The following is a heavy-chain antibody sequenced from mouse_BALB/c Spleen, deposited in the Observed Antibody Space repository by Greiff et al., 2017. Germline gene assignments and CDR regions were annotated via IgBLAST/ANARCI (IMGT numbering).Heavy chain of an antibody. V-gene: IGHV1S81*02. D-gene: IGHD2-4*01. CDR1: GYTFTSYW. CDR3: ARSDDYDDYFDY. J-gene: IGHJ2*01. Sequence: QVQLQQSGPELVRPGASVKMSCKASGYTFTSYWMHWVKQRPGQGLEWIGEINPSNGRTNYNEKFKSKATLTVDKSSSTAYMQLSSLTSEDSAVYYCARSDDYDDYFDYWGQGTTLTVSS. CDR2: INPSNGRT.